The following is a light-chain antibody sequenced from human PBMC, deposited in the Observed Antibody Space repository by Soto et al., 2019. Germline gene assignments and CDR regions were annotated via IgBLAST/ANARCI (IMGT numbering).Light chain of an antibody. CDR3: QQYSSYSRT. CDR1: ESITDW. V-gene: IGKV1-5*03. J-gene: IGKJ1*01. Sequence: DIQMTQSPSTLSASVGDRVTITCRASESITDWLAWYQQKPGKAPKLLICRASSLESGVPSRFSGSGSGTEFTLTISSLQPDDYATYHCQQYSSYSRTFGQGTRVDIK. CDR2: RAS.